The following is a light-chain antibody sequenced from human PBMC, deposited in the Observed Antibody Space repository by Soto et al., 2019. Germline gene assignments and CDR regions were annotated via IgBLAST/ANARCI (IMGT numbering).Light chain of an antibody. CDR1: QSISSY. CDR2: AAS. Sequence: DIQMTQSPSSLSASVGDRVTITCRASQSISSYLNWYQQKPGKAPKLLIYAASSLQSGVPSRFSVSGYGTDFTLTISSLQPDDFETYYCQQSYSTPRTFGQGTKVEIK. J-gene: IGKJ1*01. V-gene: IGKV1-39*01. CDR3: QQSYSTPRT.